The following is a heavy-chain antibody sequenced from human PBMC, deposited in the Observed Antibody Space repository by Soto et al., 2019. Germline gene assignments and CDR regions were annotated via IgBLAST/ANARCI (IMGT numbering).Heavy chain of an antibody. CDR3: ARSPIAAAGRYYYYYYGMDV. CDR2: IYYSGST. D-gene: IGHD6-13*01. Sequence: PSETLSLTCTVSGGSISSSIYYWGWIRHPPGKGLEWIGSIYYSGSTYYNPSLKSRVTISVDTSKNQFSLKLSSVTAADTAVYYCARSPIAAAGRYYYYYYGMDVWGQGTTVTVSS. V-gene: IGHV4-39*01. J-gene: IGHJ6*02. CDR1: GGSISSSIYY.